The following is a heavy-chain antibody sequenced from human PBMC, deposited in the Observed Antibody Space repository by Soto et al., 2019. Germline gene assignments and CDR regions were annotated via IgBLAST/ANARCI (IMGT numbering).Heavy chain of an antibody. J-gene: IGHJ4*02. CDR2: INDSGST. V-gene: IGHV4-34*02. CDR1: GGSFSGYY. Sequence: QVQLQQWGARLLKPSETLSLTCGVSGGSFSGYYWTWIRQPPGKGLEGIGAINDSGSTNYNPSLKSRGTMSVDTSKNQFSLKLDSVTAADTAVYYCARGPKKLIYWIQGTLVTVSS. CDR3: ARGPKKLIY. D-gene: IGHD2-8*01.